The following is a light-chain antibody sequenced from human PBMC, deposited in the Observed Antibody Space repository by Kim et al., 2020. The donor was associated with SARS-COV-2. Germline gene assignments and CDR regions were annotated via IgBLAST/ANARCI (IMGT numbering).Light chain of an antibody. CDR2: LEGSGSY. J-gene: IGLJ3*02. Sequence: VKLTCTLSSGHSSYIIAWHQQQPGKAPRYLMKLEGSGSYNKGSGVPDRFSGSSSGADRYLTISNLQSEDEADYYCETWDSNTPWVFGGGTQLTVL. V-gene: IGLV4-60*03. CDR1: SGHSSYI. CDR3: ETWDSNTPWV.